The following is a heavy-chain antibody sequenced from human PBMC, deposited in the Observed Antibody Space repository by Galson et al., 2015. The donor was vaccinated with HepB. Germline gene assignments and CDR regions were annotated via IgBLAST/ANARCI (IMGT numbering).Heavy chain of an antibody. J-gene: IGHJ5*02. CDR3: ARGDGYCSKGVCSEWFDP. D-gene: IGHD2-8*01. Sequence: SLRLSCAASGFSFSGRSMHWVRQAPGKGLEWVALILYDGNNKYYADSVKDRFTISRDNSKSTLYLQMNSLRVEDTAVYYCARGDGYCSKGVCSEWFDPWGQGTQVTVSS. CDR1: GFSFSGRS. CDR2: ILYDGNNK. V-gene: IGHV3-30-3*01.